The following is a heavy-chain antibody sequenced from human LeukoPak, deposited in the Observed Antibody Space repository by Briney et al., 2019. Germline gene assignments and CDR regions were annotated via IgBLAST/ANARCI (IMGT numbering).Heavy chain of an antibody. V-gene: IGHV3-30*02. Sequence: PGGSLRLSCVASGFTFSSYVMHWVRQPPGKGLEWVAFIRYDGSNKYYSDSVKGRFTISRENAKNSLYLQMNSLRAGDTAVYYCARAAYSSTWYSRYFDLWGRGTLVTVSS. J-gene: IGHJ2*01. CDR1: GFTFSSYV. CDR3: ARAAYSSTWYSRYFDL. D-gene: IGHD6-13*01. CDR2: IRYDGSNK.